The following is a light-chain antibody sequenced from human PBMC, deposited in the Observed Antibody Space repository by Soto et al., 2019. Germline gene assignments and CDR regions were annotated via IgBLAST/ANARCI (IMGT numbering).Light chain of an antibody. V-gene: IGKV3-20*01. J-gene: IGKJ5*01. CDR3: QKYNNWPPIT. Sequence: EIVLTQSPGTLSLSPGERATLSCRASQSVSSSYLAWYQQKPGQAPRLLIYGASNRATGIPDRFSGSGSGTEFTLTISRLQSEDFAVYYCQKYNNWPPITFGQGTRLEIK. CDR1: QSVSSSY. CDR2: GAS.